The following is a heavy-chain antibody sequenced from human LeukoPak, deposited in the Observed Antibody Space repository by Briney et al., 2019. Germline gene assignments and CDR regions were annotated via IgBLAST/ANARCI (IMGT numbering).Heavy chain of an antibody. CDR2: IYYSGST. D-gene: IGHD2-21*02. V-gene: IGHV4-39*07. CDR3: ARGRCGGDCRYYYYYYMDV. CDR1: GGSISSSSYY. Sequence: SETLSLTCTVSGGSISSSSYYWGWIRQPPGKGLEWIGSIYYSGSTNYNPSLKSRVTISVDTSKNQFSLKLSSVTAADTAVYYCARGRCGGDCRYYYYYYMDVWGKGTTVTVSS. J-gene: IGHJ6*03.